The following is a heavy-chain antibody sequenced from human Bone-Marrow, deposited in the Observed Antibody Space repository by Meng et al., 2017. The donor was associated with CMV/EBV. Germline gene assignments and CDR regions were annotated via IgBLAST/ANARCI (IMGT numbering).Heavy chain of an antibody. D-gene: IGHD5-18*01. CDR2: IRYDGSNE. V-gene: IGHV3-30*02. CDR1: GFTFSRYG. CDR3: ARASPLDTAMVFYYYYGMDV. Sequence: GGSLRLSCAASGFTFSRYGMHWVRQAPGKGLEWLAFIRYDGSNEYYADSVKGRFTISRDNAKNSLYLQMNSLKAEDTAVYYCARASPLDTAMVFYYYYGMDVWGQGTTVTVSS. J-gene: IGHJ6*02.